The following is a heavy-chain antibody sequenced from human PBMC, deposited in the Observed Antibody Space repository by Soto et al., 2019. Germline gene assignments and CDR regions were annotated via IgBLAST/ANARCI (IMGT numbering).Heavy chain of an antibody. V-gene: IGHV3-15*01. CDR3: NTGPERSDSHMDV. D-gene: IGHD1-26*01. Sequence: EVQLVESGGGLVEPGGSLRLSCVVSGLTFNDAWWNWIRQAPGRGLEWIGRVRSKGGGGTTEYGAPLKGRFAISRDDSKDTLYLQMNRLEIEDTAVYYGNTGPERSDSHMDVWGKGITVSVSS. CDR2: VRSKGGGGTT. J-gene: IGHJ6*03. CDR1: GLTFNDAW.